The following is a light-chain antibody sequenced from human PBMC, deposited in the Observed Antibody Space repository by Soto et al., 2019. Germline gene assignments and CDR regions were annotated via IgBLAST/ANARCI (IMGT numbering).Light chain of an antibody. J-gene: IGLJ1*01. CDR3: RSYAGSYTFGYV. V-gene: IGLV2-11*01. Sequence: QSALTQPRSVSGSPGQSVTISCTGTSSDVGGYNYVSWYQQHPGKAPKLMIYDVSKRPSGVPDRFSGSKSGNTASLTISGLQAEDEADYYCRSYAGSYTFGYVFGTGTKVTVL. CDR2: DVS. CDR1: SSDVGGYNY.